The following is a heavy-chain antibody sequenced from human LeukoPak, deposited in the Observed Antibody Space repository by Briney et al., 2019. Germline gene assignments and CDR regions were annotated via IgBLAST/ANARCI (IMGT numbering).Heavy chain of an antibody. CDR3: AREIVDCSGGSCYSGTYYYYYYGMDV. D-gene: IGHD2-15*01. CDR1: GYSISSGYY. Sequence: SETLSLTCAVSGYSISSGYYWGWIRQPPGKGLEWIGSIYRSGSTYYNPSLKSRVTISVDTSKNQFSLKLSSVTAADTAVYYCAREIVDCSGGSCYSGTYYYYYYGMDVWGKGTTVTVSP. V-gene: IGHV4-38-2*02. J-gene: IGHJ6*04. CDR2: IYRSGST.